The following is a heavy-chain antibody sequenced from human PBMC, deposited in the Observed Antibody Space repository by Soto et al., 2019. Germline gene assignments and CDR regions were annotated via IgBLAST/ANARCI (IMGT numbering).Heavy chain of an antibody. CDR3: ARHHSYYYDSSGPFDY. Sequence: SGPTLVNPTQTLTLTCTFSGFSLSTSGMCASWIRQPPGKALEWLALIDWDDDKYYSTSLKTRLTISKDTSKNQVVLTMTNMDPVDTATYYCARHHSYYYDSSGPFDYWGQGTLVTVSS. CDR2: IDWDDDK. CDR1: GFSLSTSGMC. J-gene: IGHJ4*02. V-gene: IGHV2-70*01. D-gene: IGHD3-22*01.